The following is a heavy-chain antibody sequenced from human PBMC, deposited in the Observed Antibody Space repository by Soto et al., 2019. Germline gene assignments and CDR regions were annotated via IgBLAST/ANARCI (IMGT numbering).Heavy chain of an antibody. Sequence: QVQLVQSGAEVKKPGSSVKVSCKASGGTFSSYAISWVRQAPGQGLEWMGGIIPIFGTANYAQKFQGSVTITADKSTSTAYRALSSLRSEDTAVYSCARDSDIGAFYNWFDPSGQGTLVTVST. D-gene: IGHD5-12*01. J-gene: IGHJ5*02. CDR3: ARDSDIGAFYNWFDP. V-gene: IGHV1-69*06. CDR2: IIPIFGTA. CDR1: GGTFSSYA.